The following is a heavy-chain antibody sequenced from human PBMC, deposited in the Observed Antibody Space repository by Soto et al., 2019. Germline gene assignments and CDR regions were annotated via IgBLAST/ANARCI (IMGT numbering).Heavy chain of an antibody. Sequence: QVQLVQSRAEVKKPGASVNVSCKASGYTFTDYYIYWLRQAPGHGLEWMGWINPNSGATNYAHNFQSRVTMTRDTSIRAAYMELSRLSSDDTAVYYCAKDQGGYMVSGMDVWGQGTTVTVSS. CDR3: AKDQGGYMVSGMDV. CDR1: GYTFTDYY. D-gene: IGHD2-2*02. V-gene: IGHV1-2*02. CDR2: INPNSGAT. J-gene: IGHJ6*02.